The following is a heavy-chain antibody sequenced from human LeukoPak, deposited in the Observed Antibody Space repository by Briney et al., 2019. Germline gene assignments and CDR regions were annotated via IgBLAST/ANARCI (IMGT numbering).Heavy chain of an antibody. CDR1: GFTFSSYG. J-gene: IGHJ4*02. Sequence: PGGSLRLSCAASGFTFSSYGMHWVRQAPGKGLEWVSVISADSATTFYADSVKGRFTISRDNAKNTVFLQMNSLRAEDTAVYYCASCTTRCYVNVHWGQGTLVTVSS. CDR2: ISADSATT. D-gene: IGHD2-2*01. CDR3: ASCTTRCYVNVH. V-gene: IGHV3-23*01.